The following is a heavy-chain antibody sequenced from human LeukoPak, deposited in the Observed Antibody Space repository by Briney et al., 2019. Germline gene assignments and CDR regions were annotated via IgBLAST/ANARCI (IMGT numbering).Heavy chain of an antibody. CDR1: GFTFSIYA. D-gene: IGHD2-15*01. CDR2: INDGGGNT. CDR3: ARDAKCRY. V-gene: IGHV3-23*01. J-gene: IGHJ4*02. Sequence: GGSLRLSCAASGFTFSIYAMSWVRLAPGKGLEWVSTINDGGGNTYYADSVKGRFTISRDNAKNSLYLQMNSLRAEDTAVYYCARDAKCRYWGQGTLVTVSS.